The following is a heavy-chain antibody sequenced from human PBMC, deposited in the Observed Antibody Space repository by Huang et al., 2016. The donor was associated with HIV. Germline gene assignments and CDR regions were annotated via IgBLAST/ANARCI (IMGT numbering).Heavy chain of an antibody. CDR3: ARNGGDSSGFYDVGAFDI. V-gene: IGHV4-59*01. CDR1: GGSISDYY. CDR2: INKSGST. D-gene: IGHD6-19*01. J-gene: IGHJ3*02. Sequence: QVHLQESGPGLVKPSKTLSLTCTVSGGSISDYYWSWIRQPPGKGQEWIGYINKSGSTTYNPSLKSRVTISVDTSKNQFSLTLKSRTAADTAVYFCARNGGDSSGFYDVGAFDIWGQGTMVTVSS.